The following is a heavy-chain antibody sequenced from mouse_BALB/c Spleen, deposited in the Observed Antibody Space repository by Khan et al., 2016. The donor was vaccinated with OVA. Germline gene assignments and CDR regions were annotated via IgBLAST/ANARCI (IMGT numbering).Heavy chain of an antibody. CDR1: GFSLTSYG. CDR3: ARLEGI. Sequence: VQLQESGPGLVAPSQSLSITCTVSGFSLTSYGVHWARQPPGKGLEWLGVIWAGGSTNYNSALMSRLSISKANSKSQVFLKMNSLQTDDTASYYCARLEGIWGQGTTLTVSS. J-gene: IGHJ2*01. CDR2: IWAGGST. V-gene: IGHV2-9*02.